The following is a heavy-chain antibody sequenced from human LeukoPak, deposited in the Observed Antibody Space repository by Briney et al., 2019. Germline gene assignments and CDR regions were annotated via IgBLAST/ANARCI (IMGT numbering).Heavy chain of an antibody. CDR2: ISSSSSYI. CDR1: GFTFSSYS. CDR3: ARGFGSYLVSDYFDY. D-gene: IGHD1-26*01. V-gene: IGHV3-21*01. J-gene: IGHJ4*02. Sequence: GGSLRLSCAASGFTFSSYSMNWVRQAPGKGLEWVSSISSSSSYIYYADSVKGRFTISRDNAKNSLYLQMNSLRAEDTAVYYCARGFGSYLVSDYFDYWGQGTLVTVSS.